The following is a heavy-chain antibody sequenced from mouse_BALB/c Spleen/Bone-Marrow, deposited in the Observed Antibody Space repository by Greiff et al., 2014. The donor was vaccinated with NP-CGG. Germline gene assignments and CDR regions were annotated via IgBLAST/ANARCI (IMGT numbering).Heavy chain of an antibody. J-gene: IGHJ2*01. CDR1: GFSLTDYG. V-gene: IGHV2-6-5*01. D-gene: IGHD1-1*01. Sequence: VHLVESGPGLVAPSQILSITCTVSGFSLTDYGVSWIRQPPGKGLEWLGVVWGGGITYYNSTLKSRLSITKDNSKSQVFLKMNSLQTDDTAMYYCAKHDTTVVVDYWGQGTTLTVSS. CDR3: AKHDTTVVVDY. CDR2: VWGGGIT.